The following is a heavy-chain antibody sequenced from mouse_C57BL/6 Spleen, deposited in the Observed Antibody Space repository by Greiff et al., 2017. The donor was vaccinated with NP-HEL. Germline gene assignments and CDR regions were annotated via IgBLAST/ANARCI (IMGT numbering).Heavy chain of an antibody. J-gene: IGHJ3*01. D-gene: IGHD1-1*01. V-gene: IGHV1-42*01. CDR2: INPSTGGT. CDR1: GYSFTGYY. CDR3: ARAGDYYGSSCLFAY. Sequence: EVQLQQSGPELVKPGASVKISCKASGYSFTGYYMNWVKQSPEKSLEWIGEINPSTGGTTYNQKFKAKATLTVDKSSSTAYMQLKSLTSEDSAVYYCARAGDYYGSSCLFAYWGQGTLVTVSA.